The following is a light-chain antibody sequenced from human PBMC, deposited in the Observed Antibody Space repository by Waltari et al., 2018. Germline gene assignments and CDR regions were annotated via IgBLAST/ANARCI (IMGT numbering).Light chain of an antibody. CDR2: GAS. Sequence: EIVMTQSLPTLSMSPGERATLSCRASQSVGSNLAWYHQKPGQAPRLLIYGASTRATGIPARFSGSGSGTQFALTISSLQSEDFAVYYCQHYNSWPLTFGGGTKVEIK. CDR3: QHYNSWPLT. J-gene: IGKJ4*01. CDR1: QSVGSN. V-gene: IGKV3-15*01.